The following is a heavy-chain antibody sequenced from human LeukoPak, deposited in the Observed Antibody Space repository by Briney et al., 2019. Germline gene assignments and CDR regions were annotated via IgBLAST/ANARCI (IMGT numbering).Heavy chain of an antibody. CDR1: GYSFTSYW. V-gene: IGHV5-51*01. CDR3: ARDRAYYYDSSGYSLFDY. CDR2: IYPGDSDT. Sequence: GESLKISCKGSGYSFTSYWIGWVRQMPGKGLEWMGIIYPGDSDTRYSPSFQGQVTISADKSISTAYLQWSSLKASDTAMYYCARDRAYYYDSSGYSLFDYWGQGTLVTVSS. D-gene: IGHD3-22*01. J-gene: IGHJ4*02.